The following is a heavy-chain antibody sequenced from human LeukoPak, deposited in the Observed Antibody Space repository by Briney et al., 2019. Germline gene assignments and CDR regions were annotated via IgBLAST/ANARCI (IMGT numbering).Heavy chain of an antibody. D-gene: IGHD1-26*01. V-gene: IGHV3-66*01. Sequence: PGGSLRLSCAASGFTFSSYAMSWVRQAPGRGLEWVSVIYSGGSTYYADSVKGRFTISRDNSKNTLYLQMNSLRAEDTAVYYCARDHRDSGSYYGYYYGMDVWGQGTTVTVSS. J-gene: IGHJ6*02. CDR1: GFTFSSYA. CDR3: ARDHRDSGSYYGYYYGMDV. CDR2: IYSGGST.